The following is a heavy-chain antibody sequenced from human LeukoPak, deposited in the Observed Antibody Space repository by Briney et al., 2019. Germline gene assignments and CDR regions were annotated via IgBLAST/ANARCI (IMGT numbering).Heavy chain of an antibody. CDR2: INSDGSWT. CDR3: VSFYEAY. Sequence: GGSLRLSCAASGNYWMHWARQAPGKGLVWVSHINSDGSWTSYADSVKGRFTISKDNAKNTVYLQMNNLRAEDTAVYYCVSFYEAYWGRGTLVTVSS. CDR1: GNYW. D-gene: IGHD2/OR15-2a*01. J-gene: IGHJ4*02. V-gene: IGHV3-74*01.